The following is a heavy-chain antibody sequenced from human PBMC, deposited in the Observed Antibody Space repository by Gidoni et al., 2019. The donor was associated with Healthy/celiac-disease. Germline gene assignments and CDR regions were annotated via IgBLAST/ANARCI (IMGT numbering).Heavy chain of an antibody. V-gene: IGHV3-11*01. CDR3: ARDFPGSEAPFDY. Sequence: VQLVESGGGLVNPGGSLSLSCAASGFTFSDYYMSWIRQAPGKGLEWVSYISSSGSTIYYADSVKGRLTISRDNAKNSLYLQMNSLRAEDTAVYYCARDFPGSEAPFDYWGQGTLVTVSS. CDR1: GFTFSDYY. CDR2: ISSSGSTI. J-gene: IGHJ4*02.